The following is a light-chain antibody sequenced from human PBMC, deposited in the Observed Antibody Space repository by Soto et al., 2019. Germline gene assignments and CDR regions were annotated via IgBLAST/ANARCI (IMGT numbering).Light chain of an antibody. CDR1: SSDIGDYNY. V-gene: IGLV2-14*01. CDR2: EVS. J-gene: IGLJ1*01. CDR3: SSYTSTSSYV. Sequence: QSALTQRASVSGSPGQSITISCTGTSSDIGDYNYVSWYQQHPGKAPKLMIYEVSNRPSGISNRFSGSKSGNTASLTISGLQADDEADYYCSSYTSTSSYVFGTGTKVTVL.